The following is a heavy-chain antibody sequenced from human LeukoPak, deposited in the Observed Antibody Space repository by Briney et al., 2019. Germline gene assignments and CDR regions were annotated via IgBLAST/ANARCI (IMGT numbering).Heavy chain of an antibody. D-gene: IGHD6-6*01. V-gene: IGHV3-30*02. CDR3: ARDGGGSSSGGYYFGY. J-gene: IGHJ4*02. CDR1: GFTFSSYG. Sequence: PGGSLRLSCAASGFTFSSYGMRWVRQAPGKGLEWVAFIRYDGSNKYYADSVKGRFTISRDNSKNTLYLQMNSLRAEDTAVYYCARDGGGSSSGGYYFGYWGQGTLVTVSS. CDR2: IRYDGSNK.